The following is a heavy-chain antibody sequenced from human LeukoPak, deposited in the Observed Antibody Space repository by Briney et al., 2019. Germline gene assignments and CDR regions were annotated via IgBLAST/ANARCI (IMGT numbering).Heavy chain of an antibody. Sequence: GASVKVSCRASGYTFTDYYMHWVRQAPGQGLEWMGWISAYNGNTNYAQKLQGRVTMTTDTSTSTAYMELRSLRSDDTAVYYCARDPLILQPRGIGGSGSSYGMDVWGQGTTVTVSS. J-gene: IGHJ6*02. D-gene: IGHD3-10*01. CDR2: ISAYNGNT. CDR1: GYTFTDYY. V-gene: IGHV1-18*04. CDR3: ARDPLILQPRGIGGSGSSYGMDV.